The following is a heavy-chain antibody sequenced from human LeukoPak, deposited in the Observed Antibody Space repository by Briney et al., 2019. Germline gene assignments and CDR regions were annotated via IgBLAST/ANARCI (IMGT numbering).Heavy chain of an antibody. V-gene: IGHV3-7*01. J-gene: IGHJ6*03. CDR2: IKKDGTEE. Sequence: RTAGSLRLSCGASGSTLTDYWMNWVRQPPEKGLEWVANIKKDGTEENHVVYVKGPFSITRDNAKNSLFLQMNSVRVDDTAVYYCARDYGGYYGSWSKGNYYYYMDVWGKGTTVTVSS. CDR3: ARDYGGYYGSWSKGNYYYYMDV. CDR1: GSTLTDYW. D-gene: IGHD3-10*01.